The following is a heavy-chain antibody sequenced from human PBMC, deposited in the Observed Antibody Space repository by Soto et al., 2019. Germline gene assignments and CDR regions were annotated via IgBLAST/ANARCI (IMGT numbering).Heavy chain of an antibody. CDR1: GYTFTSYG. V-gene: IGHV1-18*01. J-gene: IGHJ5*02. CDR3: ARDSRYYDILTGSGGFDP. CDR2: ISAYNGNT. D-gene: IGHD3-9*01. Sequence: GASVTVSCKASGYTFTSYGISWVRQAPGQGLEWMGWISAYNGNTNYAQKLQGRVTMTTDTSTSTAYMELRSLRSDDTAVYYCARDSRYYDILTGSGGFDPWGQGTLVTVSS.